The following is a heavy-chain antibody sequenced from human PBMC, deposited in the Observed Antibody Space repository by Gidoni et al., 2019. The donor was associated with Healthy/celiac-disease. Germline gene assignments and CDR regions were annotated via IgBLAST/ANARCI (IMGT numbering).Heavy chain of an antibody. Sequence: QAQLVQSGAEVTKPGASVTVSCKASGSPFTGYYMHWVRQAPGQGLEWMGWINPNSGGKNDAQKFQGRVTMTRDTSISTAYMELSRLRSDDTAVYYCARDFGGISYYYYGMDVWGQGTTVTVSS. J-gene: IGHJ6*02. V-gene: IGHV1-2*02. D-gene: IGHD3-16*01. CDR2: INPNSGGK. CDR1: GSPFTGYY. CDR3: ARDFGGISYYYYGMDV.